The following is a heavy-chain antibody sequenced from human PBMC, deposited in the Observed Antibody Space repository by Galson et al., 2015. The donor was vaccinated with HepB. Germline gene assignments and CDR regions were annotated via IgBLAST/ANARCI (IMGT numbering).Heavy chain of an antibody. D-gene: IGHD2-2*02. V-gene: IGHV4-34*01. CDR3: ARTPAAIVMYYYYYYMDV. CDR2: IHHSGST. J-gene: IGHJ6*03. CDR1: GGSFSGYY. Sequence: ETLSLTCAVYGGSFSGYYWTWIRQPPGKGLEWIGEIHHSGSTNYNPSLTSRVTISVDTSKNQFSLNLSSVNAADTAVYYCARTPAAIVMYYYYYYMDVWGKGTTVTVSS.